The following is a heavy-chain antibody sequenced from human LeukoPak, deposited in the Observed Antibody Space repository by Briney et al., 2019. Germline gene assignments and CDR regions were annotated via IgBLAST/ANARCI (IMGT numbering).Heavy chain of an antibody. V-gene: IGHV3-23*01. Sequence: GGSLRLSCAASGFTFSIYAMSWVRQAPGKGLEWVSTVSGSGHSTFYADSVKGRFTISRDNSKNTLYLQMNSLRAEDTAVYYCARDGTVTTAFDYWGQGTLVTVSS. D-gene: IGHD4-17*01. J-gene: IGHJ4*02. CDR1: GFTFSIYA. CDR2: VSGSGHST. CDR3: ARDGTVTTAFDY.